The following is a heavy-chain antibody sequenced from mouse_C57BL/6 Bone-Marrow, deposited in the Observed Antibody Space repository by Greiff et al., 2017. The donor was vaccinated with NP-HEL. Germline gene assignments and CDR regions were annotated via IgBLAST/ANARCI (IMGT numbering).Heavy chain of an antibody. J-gene: IGHJ3*01. D-gene: IGHD1-1*01. V-gene: IGHV5-15*01. Sequence: EVMLVESGGGLVQPGGSLKLSCAASGFTFSDYGMAWVRQAPRKGPEWVAFFSNLAYSIYYADTVTGRFTIPRENAKNTLYLEMSSLRSEDTAMYYCARLYYYGSSYGFAYWGQGTLVTVSA. CDR1: GFTFSDYG. CDR3: ARLYYYGSSYGFAY. CDR2: FSNLAYSI.